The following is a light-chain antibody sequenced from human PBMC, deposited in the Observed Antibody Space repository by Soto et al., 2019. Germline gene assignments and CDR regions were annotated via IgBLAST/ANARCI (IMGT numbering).Light chain of an antibody. CDR1: QSVSSNS. CDR3: QQYGSSPPYT. Sequence: EIVLTQSPGTLSLSPGERAALSCGASQSVSSNSLAWYQQKPGQAPRLLIFGASSRASGIPDRFSGSGSGTDFTLTISGLEPEDFGVYYCQQYGSSPPYTFGQGTKLEIK. J-gene: IGKJ2*01. CDR2: GAS. V-gene: IGKV3-20*01.